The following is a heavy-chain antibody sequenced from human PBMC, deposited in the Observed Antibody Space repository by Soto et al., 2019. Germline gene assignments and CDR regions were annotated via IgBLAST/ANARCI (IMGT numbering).Heavy chain of an antibody. CDR1: GGSISSSNW. CDR3: ARTAAAGPYLDY. J-gene: IGHJ4*02. Sequence: QVQLQESGPGLVKPSGTLSLTCAVSGGSISSSNWWSWVRQPPGKGLEWIGEIYHSGSTNYNPSPKSRVXXXVXXSKNQFSLKLTAVTAADTAVYYCARTAAAGPYLDYWGQGTLVTVSS. V-gene: IGHV4-4*02. CDR2: IYHSGST. D-gene: IGHD6-13*01.